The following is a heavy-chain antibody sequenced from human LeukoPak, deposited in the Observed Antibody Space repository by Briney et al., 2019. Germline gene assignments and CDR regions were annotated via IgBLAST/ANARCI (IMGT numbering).Heavy chain of an antibody. CDR2: FDPEDGET. J-gene: IGHJ4*02. D-gene: IGHD4-23*01. V-gene: IGHV1-24*01. Sequence: ASVKVSCKVSGYTLTELSMHWVRQAPGKGLEWMGGFDPEDGETVYAQKFQGRVTMTEDTSTDTAYMELSSLRSEDTAVYYCATGVSVVTPSSDYWGQGTLVTVSS. CDR1: GYTLTELS. CDR3: ATGVSVVTPSSDY.